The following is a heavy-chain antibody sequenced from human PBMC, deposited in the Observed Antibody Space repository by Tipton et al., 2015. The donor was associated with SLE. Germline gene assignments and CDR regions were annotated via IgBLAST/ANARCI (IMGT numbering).Heavy chain of an antibody. Sequence: TLSLTCTVSGGSISSYYWSWIRQPPGKGLEWIGYIYYSGSTNYNPSLKSRVTISVDTSKNQFSLKLSSVTAADTAVYYCARHCSSTSCYWYFDLWGRGTLVTVSS. CDR1: GGSISSYY. D-gene: IGHD2-2*01. CDR2: IYYSGST. J-gene: IGHJ2*01. V-gene: IGHV4-59*01. CDR3: ARHCSSTSCYWYFDL.